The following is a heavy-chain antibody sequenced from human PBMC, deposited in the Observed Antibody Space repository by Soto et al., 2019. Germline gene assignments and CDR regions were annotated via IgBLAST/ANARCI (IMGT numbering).Heavy chain of an antibody. CDR3: ARDGGGFYYWFDP. CDR2: INPNSGGT. J-gene: IGHJ5*02. D-gene: IGHD2-21*01. CDR1: GYTLTSYG. V-gene: IGHV1-2*02. Sequence: ASVKVSCRASGYTLTSYGISWVRQAPGQGLEWMGWINPNSGGTNYAQKFQGRVTMTRDTSISTAYMELSRLRSDDTAVYYCARDGGGFYYWFDPWGQGTLVTVSS.